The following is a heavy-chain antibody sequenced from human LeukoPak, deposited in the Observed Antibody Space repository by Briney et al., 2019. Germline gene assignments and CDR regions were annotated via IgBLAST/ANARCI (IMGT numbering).Heavy chain of an antibody. CDR3: ARRPLTLRSRTRNWFDP. J-gene: IGHJ5*02. D-gene: IGHD1-1*01. Sequence: ASVKVSCKASGYTFTSYDINWVRQATGQGLEWMGWMNPNSGNTGYAQKFQGRVTMTRNTSISTAYMELSSLRSEDTAVYYCARRPLTLRSRTRNWFDPWGQGTLVTVSS. V-gene: IGHV1-8*01. CDR1: GYTFTSYD. CDR2: MNPNSGNT.